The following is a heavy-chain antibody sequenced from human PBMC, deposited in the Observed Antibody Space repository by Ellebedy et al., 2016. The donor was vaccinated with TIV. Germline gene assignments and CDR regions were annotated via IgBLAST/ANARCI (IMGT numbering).Heavy chain of an antibody. V-gene: IGHV4-39*07. CDR2: IYYGGNT. CDR3: ARAEGIAVAGAG. Sequence: SETLSLTXTVSGGSISSSSYNWGWIRQPPGKGLERFGNIYYGGNTYYNPSLKSRVTISVDTSRNQFSLKLSSVTAADTAVYYCARAEGIAVAGAGWGQGTLVTVSS. D-gene: IGHD6-19*01. J-gene: IGHJ4*02. CDR1: GGSISSSSYN.